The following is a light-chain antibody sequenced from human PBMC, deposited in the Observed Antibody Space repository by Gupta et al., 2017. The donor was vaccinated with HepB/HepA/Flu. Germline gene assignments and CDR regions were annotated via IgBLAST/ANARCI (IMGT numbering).Light chain of an antibody. CDR1: KLGDKY. CDR3: QAWDSSTVV. Sequence: SYELTQPPSVSVSPGQTASITCSGNKLGDKYACWYQQKPGQSPGLVIYQDTKRPSGIPERFSGSNSGNKDNLTISGTQAMDEADYYCQAWDSSTVVFGGGTKLTVL. J-gene: IGLJ2*01. CDR2: QDT. V-gene: IGLV3-1*01.